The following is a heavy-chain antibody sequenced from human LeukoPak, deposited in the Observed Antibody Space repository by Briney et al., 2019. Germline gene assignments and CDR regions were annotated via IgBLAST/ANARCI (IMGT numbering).Heavy chain of an antibody. D-gene: IGHD3-10*01. CDR1: GGSVSSGSYY. Sequence: SETLSLTCTVSGGSVSSGSYYWSWIRQPPGKGLEWIGYIYYSGSTNYNPSLKSRVTISVDTSKNQFSLKLSSMTAADTAVYYCARESLLWFGELSAAYYYYYGMDVWGKGTTVTVSS. J-gene: IGHJ6*04. CDR2: IYYSGST. CDR3: ARESLLWFGELSAAYYYYYGMDV. V-gene: IGHV4-61*01.